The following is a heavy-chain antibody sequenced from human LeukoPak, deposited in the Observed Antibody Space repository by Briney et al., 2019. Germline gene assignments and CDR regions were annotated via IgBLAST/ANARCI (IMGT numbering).Heavy chain of an antibody. Sequence: GGSLRLSCAASGFTVSSNYMSWVRQAPGKGLEWVSVIYSGGSTYYADSVKGRFTISRDNSKNTLYLQMNSLRAEDTAVYYCARASPTLSYSFDSWGQGTLVTVSS. CDR1: GFTVSSNY. J-gene: IGHJ4*02. D-gene: IGHD2/OR15-2a*01. CDR2: IYSGGST. CDR3: ARASPTLSYSFDS. V-gene: IGHV3-53*01.